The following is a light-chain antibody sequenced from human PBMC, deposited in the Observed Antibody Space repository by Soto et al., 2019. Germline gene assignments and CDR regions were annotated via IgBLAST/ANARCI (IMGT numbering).Light chain of an antibody. CDR3: QQYGGSPPT. CDR2: GAS. Sequence: EIVLTQSPGTMSLSPGESAALSCRASQSISNNFLAWYQRKPSQAPRLLIYGASYRATDIPYRFSGSGSGTHFTLTITRLEPDDFAVYYCQQYGGSPPTFGQGTTVEVK. J-gene: IGKJ1*01. CDR1: QSISNNF. V-gene: IGKV3-20*01.